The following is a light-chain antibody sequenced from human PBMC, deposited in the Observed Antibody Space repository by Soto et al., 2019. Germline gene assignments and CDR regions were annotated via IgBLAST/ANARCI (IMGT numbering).Light chain of an antibody. CDR2: DAS. CDR1: QAISTY. CDR3: QQYENLPT. J-gene: IGKJ5*01. Sequence: IQMTRSPSSLSASVGGRATITCRASQAISTYLNWYQQKPGKAPKLLIYDASNLEAGVPSRFRGSGSGTDFTFTISRLQPEDIATYYCQQYENLPTFGQGTRLEIK. V-gene: IGKV1-33*01.